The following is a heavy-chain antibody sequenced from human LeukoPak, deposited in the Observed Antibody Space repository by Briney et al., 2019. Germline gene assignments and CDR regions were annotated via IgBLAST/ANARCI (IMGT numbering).Heavy chain of an antibody. J-gene: IGHJ5*02. CDR2: TYHRSTWYD. Sequence: SQTLSLTCAISGDSVSSNNAAWNWIRQSPSRGLEWLGRTYHRSTWYDDYVVSVRSRLTITPDISKNQVSLQLNSVTPEDTAVYYCARHYGPWGQGTLVTVSS. CDR1: GDSVSSNNAA. CDR3: ARHYGP. V-gene: IGHV6-1*01. D-gene: IGHD3-16*01.